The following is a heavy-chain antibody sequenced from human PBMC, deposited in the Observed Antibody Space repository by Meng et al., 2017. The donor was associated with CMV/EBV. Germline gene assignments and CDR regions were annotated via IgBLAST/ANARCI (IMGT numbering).Heavy chain of an antibody. V-gene: IGHV1-69*05. CDR1: GGTFSSYA. CDR3: ARSAWYSSSSGFLFDY. D-gene: IGHD6-6*01. CDR2: IIPIFGTA. Sequence: SVKVSCKASGGTFSSYAISWVRQAPGQGLEWMGGIIPIFGTANYAQKFQGRVTITTDESTSTAYMELSRLRSEDTAVYYCARSAWYSSSSGFLFDYWGQGTLVTVSS. J-gene: IGHJ4*02.